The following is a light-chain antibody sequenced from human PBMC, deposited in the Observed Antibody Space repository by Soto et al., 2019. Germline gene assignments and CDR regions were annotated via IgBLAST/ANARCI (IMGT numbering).Light chain of an antibody. V-gene: IGLV1-44*01. J-gene: IGLJ2*01. CDR2: RDN. CDR1: SSDIGSNP. Sequence: QSVLTQPPSASGTPGQRVAISCSGGSSDIGSNPVNWYLHLPGAAPKLLIYRDNQRPSGVPDRVSGSKSGTSASLTISGLKSEDEADYFCSAWDDNIYGPVFGGGTKLTVL. CDR3: SAWDDNIYGPV.